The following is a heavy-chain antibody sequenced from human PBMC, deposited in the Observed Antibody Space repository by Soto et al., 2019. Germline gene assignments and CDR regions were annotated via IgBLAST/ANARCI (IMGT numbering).Heavy chain of an antibody. V-gene: IGHV3-33*01. D-gene: IGHD3-16*01. CDR3: AFGNLSYYFDF. J-gene: IGHJ4*02. Sequence: GGSLRLSCAASGFTFSGFGMHWVRQAPGKGLEWVAIIWYDGSDKYYADSVKGRFTICRDNSKNTLYLQMNSLRAEDTAVYHCAFGNLSYYFDFWGQGTPVTVS. CDR2: IWYDGSDK. CDR1: GFTFSGFG.